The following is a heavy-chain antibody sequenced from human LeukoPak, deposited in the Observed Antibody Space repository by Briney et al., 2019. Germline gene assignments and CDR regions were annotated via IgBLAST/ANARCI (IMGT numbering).Heavy chain of an antibody. D-gene: IGHD6-19*01. Sequence: GGSLRLSCAASGFTFSKYWMLWVRQATGKGLESVSRINTDGTVTTYADSVKGRFTVSRDNADNTMFLQMNSVRDEDTAVYYCATKQWLAPPPDSWGQGTPVTISS. CDR3: ATKQWLAPPPDS. J-gene: IGHJ4*02. CDR1: GFTFSKYW. V-gene: IGHV3-74*01. CDR2: INTDGTVT.